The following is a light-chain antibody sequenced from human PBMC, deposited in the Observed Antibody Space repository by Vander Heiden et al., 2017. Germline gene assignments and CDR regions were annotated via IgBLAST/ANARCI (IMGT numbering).Light chain of an antibody. Sequence: SSELTQDPAVSVALGQTVRITCQGDSLRRFYASWFQQKPGQAPILVIYDKNNRPSGIPDRFSGSSSGNTASLTITGAQAEDEADYYCNSRDSSGNRWIFGGGTKLTVL. CDR3: NSRDSSGNRWI. CDR2: DKN. V-gene: IGLV3-19*01. J-gene: IGLJ2*01. CDR1: SLRRFY.